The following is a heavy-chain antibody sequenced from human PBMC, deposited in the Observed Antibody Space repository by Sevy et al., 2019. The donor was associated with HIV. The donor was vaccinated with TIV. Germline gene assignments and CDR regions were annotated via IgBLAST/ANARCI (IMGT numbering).Heavy chain of an antibody. CDR1: GITFNDAW. J-gene: IGHJ4*02. D-gene: IGHD3-22*01. CDR3: WYTNDSSPWDY. Sequence: GGSLRLSCAASGITFNDAWMHWVRQAPGKGLEWIGRIKSQTDGGTSDYAAPVKDRFTISRDDPKNTLYLHMNSLQSEDTAVYYCWYTNDSSPWDYWGRGTLVTVSS. CDR2: IKSQTDGGTS. V-gene: IGHV3-15*01.